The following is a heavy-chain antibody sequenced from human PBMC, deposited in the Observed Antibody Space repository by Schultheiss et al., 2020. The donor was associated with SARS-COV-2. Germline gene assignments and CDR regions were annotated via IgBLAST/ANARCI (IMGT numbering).Heavy chain of an antibody. CDR1: GGSISRYY. Sequence: SETLSLTCTVSGGSISRYYWSWIRQPPGKGLEWIGYIYYSGSTNYNPSLKSRVTISVDASKNHFSLKLYSVTAADTAVYYCARESYDPYCGGDCFIAFDYWGQGTLVTVSS. CDR3: ARESYDPYCGGDCFIAFDY. CDR2: IYYSGST. V-gene: IGHV4-59*12. D-gene: IGHD2-21*02. J-gene: IGHJ4*02.